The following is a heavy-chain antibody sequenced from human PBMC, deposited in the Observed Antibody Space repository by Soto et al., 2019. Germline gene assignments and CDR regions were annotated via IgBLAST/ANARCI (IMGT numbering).Heavy chain of an antibody. J-gene: IGHJ3*02. D-gene: IGHD2-15*01. CDR2: ISNRGDT. CDR3: AREPRYCRGGSCSITGDAYDI. CDR1: GFIVSDTY. V-gene: IGHV3-66*01. Sequence: EVQLVESGGGLVQPGGSLRLSCTASGFIVSDTYVNWVRQAPGKGLEWVSVISNRGDTHYADSVQGSFSLSRDISDNTLHLQMNNLRVEDTAVYYCAREPRYCRGGSCSITGDAYDIWGQGTMVTVSS.